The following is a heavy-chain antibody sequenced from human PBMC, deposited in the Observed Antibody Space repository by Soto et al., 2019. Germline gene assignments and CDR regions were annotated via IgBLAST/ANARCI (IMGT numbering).Heavy chain of an antibody. CDR1: GITFSTSA. V-gene: IGHV1-58*02. D-gene: IGHD2-8*01. CDR3: AECLGYCTNALCPQAFYYYNGMDV. Sequence: WASVKVSCKASGITFSTSAIQWVRQARGHRLEWIGWVVVGSGDTNYAQNFQQRVTITRDMSTSTAYMELSSLRSEDTAVYYCAECLGYCTNALCPQAFYYYNGMDVWGQGTTVTVSS. CDR2: VVVGSGDT. J-gene: IGHJ6*02.